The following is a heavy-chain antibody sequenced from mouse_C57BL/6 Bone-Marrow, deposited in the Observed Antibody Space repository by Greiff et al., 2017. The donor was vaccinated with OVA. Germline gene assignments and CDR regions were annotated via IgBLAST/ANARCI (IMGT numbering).Heavy chain of an antibody. CDR2: IRSKSNNYAT. D-gene: IGHD2-3*01. V-gene: IGHV10-1*01. CDR3: VRQDGYYGFAY. CDR1: GFSFNSYA. Sequence: EVQLVESGGGLVQPKGSLKLSCAASGFSFNSYAMNWVRQAPGKGLEWVARIRSKSNNYATYYAESVKDRFTISRDDSESMLYLQMNNLKTEDTAMYYCVRQDGYYGFAYWGQGTLVTVSA. J-gene: IGHJ3*01.